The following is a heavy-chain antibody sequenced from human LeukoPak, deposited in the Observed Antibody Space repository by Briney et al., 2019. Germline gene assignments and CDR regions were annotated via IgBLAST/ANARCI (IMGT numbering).Heavy chain of an antibody. D-gene: IGHD3-16*01. Sequence: PSETLSLTCTVSGGSISSGGYYWSWIRQHPGKGLEWIGYIYYSGSTYYNPSLRSRISISLDASKNQFSLKVTSVTAADTAVYYCARTSGLGADDAFDIWGQGTMVTVS. CDR2: IYYSGST. J-gene: IGHJ3*02. CDR3: ARTSGLGADDAFDI. V-gene: IGHV4-30-4*08. CDR1: GGSISSGGYY.